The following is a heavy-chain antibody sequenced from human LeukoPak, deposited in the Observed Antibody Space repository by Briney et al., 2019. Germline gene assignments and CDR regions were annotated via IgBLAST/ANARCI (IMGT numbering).Heavy chain of an antibody. CDR3: ARDVAITGTISYYGMDV. J-gene: IGHJ6*02. V-gene: IGHV3-48*03. D-gene: IGHD1-7*01. CDR2: ISSSGSTM. Sequence: GGSLRLSCAASGFTFSSYEMNWVRQAPWKGLEWVSYISSSGSTMYYADSVKGRFTISRDNAKNSLYLQMNSLRAEDTAVYYCARDVAITGTISYYGMDVWGQGTTVTVSS. CDR1: GFTFSSYE.